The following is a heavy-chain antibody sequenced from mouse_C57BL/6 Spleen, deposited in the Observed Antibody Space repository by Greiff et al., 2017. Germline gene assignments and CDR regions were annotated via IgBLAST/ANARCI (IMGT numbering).Heavy chain of an antibody. Sequence: QVQLQQPGAELVMPGASVKLSCKASGYTFTSYWMHWVKQRPGQGLEWIGEIDPSDSYTNYNQKFKGKSTLTVDKSSSTAYMQLSSLTSEDSAVYYGARRNYYGSSYVFDYWGQGTTLTVSS. CDR3: ARRNYYGSSYVFDY. CDR2: IDPSDSYT. J-gene: IGHJ2*01. D-gene: IGHD1-1*01. V-gene: IGHV1-69*01. CDR1: GYTFTSYW.